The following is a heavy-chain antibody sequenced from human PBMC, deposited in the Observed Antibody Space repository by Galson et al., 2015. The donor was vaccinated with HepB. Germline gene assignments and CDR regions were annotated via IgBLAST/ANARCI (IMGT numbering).Heavy chain of an antibody. Sequence: PALVKPTQTLTLTCTFSGFSLSTSGMCVSWIRQPPGRALEWLARIDWDDDKYYSTSLKTRLTIFKDTSKNQVILIMTNMDPVDTATYYCARTDQVTTNAFDIWGQGTMVTVSS. CDR3: ARTDQVTTNAFDI. J-gene: IGHJ3*02. D-gene: IGHD4-17*01. CDR2: IDWDDDK. CDR1: GFSLSTSGMC. V-gene: IGHV2-70*11.